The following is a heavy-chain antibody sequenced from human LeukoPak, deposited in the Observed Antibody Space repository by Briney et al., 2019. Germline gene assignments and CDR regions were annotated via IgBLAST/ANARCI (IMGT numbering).Heavy chain of an antibody. Sequence: SETLSLTCTVSGGSIRSNNYYWGWIRQPPGKGLEWIGSIYYSGSTYYNPSLKSRVTISVDTSKNQFSLKLSSVTAADTAVYYCAKYSSSFMDYWGQGTLVTVSS. CDR2: IYYSGST. J-gene: IGHJ4*02. D-gene: IGHD6-6*01. V-gene: IGHV4-39*01. CDR3: AKYSSSFMDY. CDR1: GGSIRSNNYY.